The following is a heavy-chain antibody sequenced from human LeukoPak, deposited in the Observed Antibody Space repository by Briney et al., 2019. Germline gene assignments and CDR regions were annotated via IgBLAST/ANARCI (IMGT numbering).Heavy chain of an antibody. CDR1: GYTFTGYY. CDR3: ARALTPDIVLIPATTYGMDV. J-gene: IGHJ6*02. Sequence: ASVKVSCKDSGYTFTGYYMHWVRQAPGQGLEWMGWISPNSGGRNYAQKFQGRVTLTRDTSISTACMELSRLRSDDTAMYYCARALTPDIVLIPATTYGMDVWGQGTTVTVSS. D-gene: IGHD2-2*01. CDR2: ISPNSGGR. V-gene: IGHV1-2*02.